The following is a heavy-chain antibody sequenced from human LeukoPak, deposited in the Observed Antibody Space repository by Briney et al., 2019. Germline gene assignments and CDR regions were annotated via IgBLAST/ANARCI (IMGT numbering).Heavy chain of an antibody. CDR1: GFTFSSYA. Sequence: PGGSLRLSCAASGFTFSSYAMSWVRQAPGKGLEWVSVISVGGGSTYYADSVKGRFTISRDNSKNTLSLQMNSLRAEDTAIYYCAKAQGSGLAKAFDIWGQGTMVTVSS. J-gene: IGHJ3*02. CDR3: AKAQGSGLAKAFDI. D-gene: IGHD2-15*01. V-gene: IGHV3-23*01. CDR2: ISVGGGST.